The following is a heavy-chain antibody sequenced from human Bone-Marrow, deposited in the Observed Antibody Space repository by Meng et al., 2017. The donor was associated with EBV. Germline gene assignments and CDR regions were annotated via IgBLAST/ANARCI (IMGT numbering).Heavy chain of an antibody. CDR2: IHTNTGNP. J-gene: IGHJ4*02. CDR3: ARVSGPYGSGSYWSVY. D-gene: IGHD3-10*01. Sequence: QVQLVQSGSELKKHGASVKVSCRASGYTFTNYAIKWVRQAPGQGLEWMGWIHTNTGNPTYAQGFTGRFVFSLDTSVSTAYLQISSLKAEDTAVYYCARVSGPYGSGSYWSVYWGQGTLVTVSS. CDR1: GYTFTNYA. V-gene: IGHV7-4-1*02.